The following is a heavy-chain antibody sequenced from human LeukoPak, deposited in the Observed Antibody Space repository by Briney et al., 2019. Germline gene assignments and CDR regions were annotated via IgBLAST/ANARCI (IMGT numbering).Heavy chain of an antibody. D-gene: IGHD5-18*01. J-gene: IGHJ4*02. CDR2: IIPILGIA. CDR3: ARSARGYSYGHDY. CDR1: GGTFSSYT. Sequence: SVKVSCKASGGTFSSYTISGVRQAPGQGLEWMGRIIPILGIANYAQKFQGRVTITADKSTSTAYMELSSLRSEDTAVYYCARSARGYSYGHDYWGQGTLVTVSS. V-gene: IGHV1-69*02.